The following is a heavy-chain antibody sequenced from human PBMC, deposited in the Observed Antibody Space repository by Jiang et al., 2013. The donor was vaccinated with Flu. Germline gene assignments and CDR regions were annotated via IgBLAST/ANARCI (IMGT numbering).Heavy chain of an antibody. CDR2: MNPNSGNT. V-gene: IGHV1-8*01. D-gene: IGHD3-10*01. Sequence: LEWMGWMNPNSGNTGYAQKFQGRVTMTRNTSISTAYMELSSLRSEDTAVYYCARVVVGFRESLIENWFDPWGQGTLVTVSS. J-gene: IGHJ5*02. CDR3: ARVVVGFRESLIENWFDP.